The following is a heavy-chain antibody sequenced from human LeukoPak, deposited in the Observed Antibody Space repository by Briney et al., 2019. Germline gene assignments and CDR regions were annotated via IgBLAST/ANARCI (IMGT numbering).Heavy chain of an antibody. CDR1: LNTFTNYY. D-gene: IGHD3-10*01. CDR2: INPSTGDT. CDR3: AASMGVRELLLAFDL. J-gene: IGHJ5*02. V-gene: IGHV1-2*07. Sequence: ASVSVSFTSPLNTFTNYYIHWVRQAPGQGLEWMGWINPSTGDTTIARKFQGRVTVTTDTSITTAHIDLSRLTSDDTAMYYCAASMGVRELLLAFDLWGQGTPVTVSS.